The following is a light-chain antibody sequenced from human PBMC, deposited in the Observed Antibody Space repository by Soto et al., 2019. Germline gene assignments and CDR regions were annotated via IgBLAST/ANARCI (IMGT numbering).Light chain of an antibody. CDR2: GAS. Sequence: EIVMTQSPATLSVSPGERATLSCRAGQSVSSNLAWYQQKPGQAPRLLIYGASTRATGIPARFSGSGSGTEFTLTISSLQSEDFAVYYCQQYGSSPVTFGQGTKV. CDR1: QSVSSN. J-gene: IGKJ1*01. V-gene: IGKV3-15*01. CDR3: QQYGSSPVT.